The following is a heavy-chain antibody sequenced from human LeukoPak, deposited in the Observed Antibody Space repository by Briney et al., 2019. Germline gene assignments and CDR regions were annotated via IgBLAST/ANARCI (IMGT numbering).Heavy chain of an antibody. V-gene: IGHV3-23*01. D-gene: IGHD6-19*01. CDR3: AKDTPDDIAVAAPYFDY. J-gene: IGHJ4*02. Sequence: GGSLRLSCAASGLTFRSYAMSWVRQAPGKGLEWVSAISGSGGSTYYADSVKGRFIISRDNSKNTLYLQMNSLRAEDTAVYYCAKDTPDDIAVAAPYFDYWGQGTLVTVSS. CDR1: GLTFRSYA. CDR2: ISGSGGST.